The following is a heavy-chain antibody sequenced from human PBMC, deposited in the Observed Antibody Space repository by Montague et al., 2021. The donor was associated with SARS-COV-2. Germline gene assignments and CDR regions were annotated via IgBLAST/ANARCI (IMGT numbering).Heavy chain of an antibody. V-gene: IGHV4-39*07. CDR2: IYYSGST. J-gene: IGHJ6*02. D-gene: IGHD6-13*01. CDR3: ARVGRQQLVRLSGMDV. Sequence: SETLSLTCTVSGGSISSSSYYWGWIRQPPGKGPEWIGSIYYSGSTYYNPSLKSRVTISVDTSKNQFSLKLSPVTAADTAVYYCARVGRQQLVRLSGMDVWGQGTTVTVSS. CDR1: GGSISSSSYY.